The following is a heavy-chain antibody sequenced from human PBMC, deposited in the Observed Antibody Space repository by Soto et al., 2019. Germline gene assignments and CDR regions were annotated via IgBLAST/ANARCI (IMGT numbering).Heavy chain of an antibody. J-gene: IGHJ4*02. CDR1: GGTFSSYA. D-gene: IGHD5-18*01. Sequence: QVQLVQSGAEVKKPGSSVKVSCKASGGTFSSYAISWVRQAPGQGLEWMGGIIPIFGTANYAQRFQGRVTITADESTGTAYVGLGSLRPEGAAGYYCARGGGGIQLGGSFDYWGQGTLVTVSS. V-gene: IGHV1-69*01. CDR3: ARGGGGIQLGGSFDY. CDR2: IIPIFGTA.